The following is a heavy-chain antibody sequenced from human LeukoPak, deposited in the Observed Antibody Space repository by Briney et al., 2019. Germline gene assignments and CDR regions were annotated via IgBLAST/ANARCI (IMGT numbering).Heavy chain of an antibody. V-gene: IGHV1-18*01. J-gene: IGHJ4*02. Sequence: ASVKVSFKAFGYTVSNIGISWVRQAPGQGLEWMGWISGNNDNPNYGQNFQGRFTVTPDSSTSTAYMELRNLRSDDTAVYYCARDGTSTDDYWGQGTLVTVSS. CDR3: ARDGTSTDDY. D-gene: IGHD2-2*01. CDR2: ISGNNDNP. CDR1: GYTVSNIG.